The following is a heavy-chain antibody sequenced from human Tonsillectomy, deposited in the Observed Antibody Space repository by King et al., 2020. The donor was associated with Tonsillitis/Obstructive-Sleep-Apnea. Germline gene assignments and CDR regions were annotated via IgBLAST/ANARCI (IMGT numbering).Heavy chain of an antibody. CDR3: ASSKTGTSWLGY. V-gene: IGHV4-59*01. CDR1: GGSISSYY. J-gene: IGHJ4*02. CDR2: IYYSGTT. Sequence: VQLQESGPGLVKPSETLSLTCTVSGGSISSYYWSWIRQPPGKGLEWIGYIYYSGTTNYNPSLKSRVTISVDTSKSQFSLKLSSVTAADTAAYYCASSKTGTSWLGYWGQGTLVTVSS. D-gene: IGHD1-7*01.